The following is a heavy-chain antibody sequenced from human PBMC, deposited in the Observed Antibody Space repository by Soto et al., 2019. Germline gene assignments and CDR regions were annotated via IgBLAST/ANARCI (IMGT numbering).Heavy chain of an antibody. CDR3: ARESGGATATLDYYYFYMDV. D-gene: IGHD5-12*01. CDR1: GDTFNDYY. Sequence: QVQLVQSGAEVKRPGASVTVSCRSSGDTFNDYYIHWVRQAPGQGLEWMGWINPNGGVTKYAQKFQGWVSRTRDTSIRTVYRQLGRLRSDDTAVYSCARESGGATATLDYYYFYMDVWAQGPRSPSP. CDR2: INPNGGVT. V-gene: IGHV1-2*04. J-gene: IGHJ6*03.